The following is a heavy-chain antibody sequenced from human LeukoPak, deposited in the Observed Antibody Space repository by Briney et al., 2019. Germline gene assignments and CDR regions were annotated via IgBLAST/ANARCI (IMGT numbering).Heavy chain of an antibody. J-gene: IGHJ4*02. CDR3: AREVMGVAVPGTIDY. V-gene: IGHV3-11*01. Sequence: GGSLRLSCAASGFTFRDYYMSWIRQAPGKGLEWVPYISSSGSIYYADSVKGRFTISRDNAKTSLYLQMNSLRADDTAVYYCAREVMGVAVPGTIDYWGQGTLVTVSS. CDR2: ISSSGSI. CDR1: GFTFRDYY. D-gene: IGHD6-19*01.